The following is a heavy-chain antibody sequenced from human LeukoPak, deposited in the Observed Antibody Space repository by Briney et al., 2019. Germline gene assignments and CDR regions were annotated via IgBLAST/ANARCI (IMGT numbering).Heavy chain of an antibody. Sequence: GGSLRLSCAASGFTLNSYWMSWVRQAPGKGLEWVANIKVDGSETNYVDSVKGRFTISRDTAKNSLYLQMNSLRPEDTAVYYCAKLRQQLASPFDYWGQGTLVTVSS. J-gene: IGHJ4*02. CDR1: GFTLNSYW. CDR3: AKLRQQLASPFDY. D-gene: IGHD6-13*01. CDR2: IKVDGSET. V-gene: IGHV3-7*01.